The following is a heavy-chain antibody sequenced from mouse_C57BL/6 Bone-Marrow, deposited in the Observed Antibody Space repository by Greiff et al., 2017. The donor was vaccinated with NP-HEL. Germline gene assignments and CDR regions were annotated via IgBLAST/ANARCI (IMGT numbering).Heavy chain of an antibody. Sequence: VKLVESGPGLVQPSQSLSITCTVSGFSLTSYGVHWVRQSPGKGLEWLGVIWSGGSTDYNAAFISRLSISKDNSKSQVFFKMNSLQADDTAIYYCAGYDYGCYYAMDYWGQGTSVTVSS. CDR1: GFSLTSYG. CDR3: AGYDYGCYYAMDY. D-gene: IGHD2-4*01. V-gene: IGHV2-2*01. CDR2: IWSGGST. J-gene: IGHJ4*01.